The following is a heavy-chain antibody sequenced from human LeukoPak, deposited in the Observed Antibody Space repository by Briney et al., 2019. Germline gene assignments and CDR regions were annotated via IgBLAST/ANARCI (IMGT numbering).Heavy chain of an antibody. CDR1: GGSISSSSYY. CDR2: IYYSGST. V-gene: IGHV4-39*07. Sequence: PSETLSLTCTVSGGSISSSSYYWGWIRQPPGKGLEWIGSIYYSGSTYYNPSLKSRVTISVDTSKNQFSLKLSSVTAADTAVYYCARRLPYGSGSYPFDYWGQGTLVTVSS. J-gene: IGHJ4*02. D-gene: IGHD3-10*01. CDR3: ARRLPYGSGSYPFDY.